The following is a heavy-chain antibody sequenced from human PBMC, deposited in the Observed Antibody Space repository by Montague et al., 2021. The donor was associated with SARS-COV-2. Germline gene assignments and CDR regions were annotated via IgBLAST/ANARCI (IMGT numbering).Heavy chain of an antibody. V-gene: IGHV4-31*03. CDR1: GGSISSSGYY. Sequence: TLSLTCTVSGGSISSSGYYWSWIRQHPGKGLEWIGYIYYSGSTYYNPSLKSRLTISVDTSKNQFSLKLSSVTAADTAVYYCARVEFDGGYDSVPLDVWGQGTTVTVSS. J-gene: IGHJ6*02. D-gene: IGHD5-12*01. CDR2: IYYSGST. CDR3: ARVEFDGGYDSVPLDV.